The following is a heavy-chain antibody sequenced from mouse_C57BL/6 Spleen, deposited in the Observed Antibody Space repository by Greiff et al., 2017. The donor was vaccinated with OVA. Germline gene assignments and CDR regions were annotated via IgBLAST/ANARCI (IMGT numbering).Heavy chain of an antibody. Sequence: VQLQQSGPGLVKPSQSLSLTCSVTGYSITSGYYWNWIRQFPGNKLEWMGYISYDGSNNYNPSLKNRISITRDTSKNQFFLKLNSVTTEDTATYYCAYYYGSSLYYAMDYWGQGTSVTVSS. V-gene: IGHV3-6*01. CDR2: ISYDGSN. J-gene: IGHJ4*01. CDR3: AYYYGSSLYYAMDY. D-gene: IGHD1-1*01. CDR1: GYSITSGYY.